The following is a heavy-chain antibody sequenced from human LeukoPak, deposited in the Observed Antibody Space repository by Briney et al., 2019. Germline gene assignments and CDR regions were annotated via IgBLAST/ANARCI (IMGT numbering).Heavy chain of an antibody. CDR2: INHSGST. CDR3: AGRPGGMDA. CDR1: GGSFSGYY. V-gene: IGHV4-34*01. D-gene: IGHD1-14*01. Sequence: SETLSLTCAVSGGSFSGYYWSWIRQPPGKGLEWIGEINHSGSTNYNPSLKSRVTISVDTSKNQFSLKLSSVTAADTAVYYCAGRPGGMDAWGQGTTVTVSS. J-gene: IGHJ6*02.